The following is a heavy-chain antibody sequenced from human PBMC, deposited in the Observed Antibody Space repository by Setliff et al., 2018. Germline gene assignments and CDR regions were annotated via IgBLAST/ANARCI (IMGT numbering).Heavy chain of an antibody. Sequence: PSETLSLTCSVSGGSISGYYWSWIRQPAGKGLEWIGYIFYSGSTNYNPSLKSRVTISVDTSKNQFSLKLSSVTAADTAVYYCARVSMYSSSWYYYYYGMDVWGQGTTVTVSS. CDR1: GGSISGYY. CDR2: IFYSGST. V-gene: IGHV4-59*12. D-gene: IGHD6-13*01. J-gene: IGHJ6*02. CDR3: ARVSMYSSSWYYYYYGMDV.